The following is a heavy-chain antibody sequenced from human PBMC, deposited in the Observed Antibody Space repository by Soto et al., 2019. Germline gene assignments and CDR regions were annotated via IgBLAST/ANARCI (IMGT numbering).Heavy chain of an antibody. CDR3: ARVSNYYDSSGYYPGDY. CDR1: GFAVSSNY. CDR2: IYSGGST. D-gene: IGHD3-22*01. Sequence: GGSLRLSCAASGFAVSSNYMSWVRQAPGKGLEWVSVIYSGGSTYYADSVKGRFTISRDNSKNTLYLQMNSLRAEDTAVYYCARVSNYYDSSGYYPGDYWGQGTLVTVSS. J-gene: IGHJ4*02. V-gene: IGHV3-53*01.